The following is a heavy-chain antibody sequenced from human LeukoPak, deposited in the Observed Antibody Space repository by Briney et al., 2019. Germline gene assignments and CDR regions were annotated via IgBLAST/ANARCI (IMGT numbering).Heavy chain of an antibody. CDR3: ARVLSYSGYPRCFDY. CDR2: IIPILGIA. J-gene: IGHJ4*02. D-gene: IGHD5-12*01. Sequence: SVNVSCKASGGTFSSYAISWVRQAPGQGLEWMGRIIPILGIANYAQKFQGRITITADKSTSTAYMELSSLRSEDTAVYYCARVLSYSGYPRCFDYWGQGTLVTVSS. V-gene: IGHV1-69*04. CDR1: GGTFSSYA.